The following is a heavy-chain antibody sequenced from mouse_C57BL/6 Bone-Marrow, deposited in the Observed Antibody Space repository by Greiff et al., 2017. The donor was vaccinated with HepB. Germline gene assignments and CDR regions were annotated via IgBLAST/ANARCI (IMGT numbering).Heavy chain of an antibody. CDR2: INPGSGGT. Sequence: QVQLQQSGAELVRPGTSVKVSCKASGYAFTNYLIEWVKQRPGQGLEWIGVINPGSGGTNYNEKFKGKATLTADKSSSTAYVQLSSLTSEDSAVFFCARRYYGSSLAWFAYWGQGTLVTVSA. CDR3: ARRYYGSSLAWFAY. J-gene: IGHJ3*01. V-gene: IGHV1-54*01. CDR1: GYAFTNYL. D-gene: IGHD1-1*01.